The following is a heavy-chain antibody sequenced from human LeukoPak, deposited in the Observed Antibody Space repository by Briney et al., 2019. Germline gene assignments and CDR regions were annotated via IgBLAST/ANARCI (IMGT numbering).Heavy chain of an antibody. J-gene: IGHJ4*02. Sequence: PGGSLRLSCAASGFTFRSYAMSWVRQAPGKGLEWVSAISGSGGTTYYADSVKGRFTISRENSKNRLYLQMNSLRAEDTAVYYCAKDVRCSSTSCLFDYWGQGTLVTVSS. CDR3: AKDVRCSSTSCLFDY. CDR2: ISGSGGTT. V-gene: IGHV3-23*01. D-gene: IGHD2-2*01. CDR1: GFTFRSYA.